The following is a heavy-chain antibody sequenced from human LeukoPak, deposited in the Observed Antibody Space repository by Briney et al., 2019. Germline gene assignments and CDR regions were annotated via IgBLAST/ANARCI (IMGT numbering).Heavy chain of an antibody. CDR1: GFTVSGNY. V-gene: IGHV3-66*02. CDR3: ATRYCSGTSCFRGAFDV. CDR2: IYSGGDT. J-gene: IGHJ3*01. D-gene: IGHD2-2*01. Sequence: GGSLRLSCAASGFTVSGNYMSWVRQAPGKGLEWVSLIYSGGDTYYADSVKGRFTISRDNSQNTLYLQMNNLRPDVTAVYYCATRYCSGTSCFRGAFDVWGQGTMVTVSS.